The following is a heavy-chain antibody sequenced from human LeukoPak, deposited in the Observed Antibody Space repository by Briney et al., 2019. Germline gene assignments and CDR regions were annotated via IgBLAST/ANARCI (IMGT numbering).Heavy chain of an antibody. CDR3: ARQSRDGSKTRGYYFDS. Sequence: GESLKISCQVSGHIFTNYWIGWVRQMPGKGLESMGIIYPADSDTTYSPSFEGQVTISADKSIDTVYLQWSSLKASDTATYYCARQSRDGSKTRGYYFDSWGQGTLVTVSS. CDR1: GHIFTNYW. J-gene: IGHJ4*02. V-gene: IGHV5-51*01. CDR2: IYPADSDT. D-gene: IGHD3-10*01.